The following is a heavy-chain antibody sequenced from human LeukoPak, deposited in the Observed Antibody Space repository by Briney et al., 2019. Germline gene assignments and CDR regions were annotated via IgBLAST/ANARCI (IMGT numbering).Heavy chain of an antibody. Sequence: SETLSLTCTVSGGTISSYYWSWIRQPPGKGLEWIGYIYYSGSTNYNPSLKSRVTISVDTSKNQFSLKLSSVTAADTAVYYCARRGGIGNYFDYWGQGTLVTVSS. J-gene: IGHJ4*02. CDR3: ARRGGIGNYFDY. D-gene: IGHD3-10*01. V-gene: IGHV4-59*01. CDR2: IYYSGST. CDR1: GGTISSYY.